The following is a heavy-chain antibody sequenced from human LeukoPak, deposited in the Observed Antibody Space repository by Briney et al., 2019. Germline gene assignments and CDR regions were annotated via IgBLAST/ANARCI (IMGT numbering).Heavy chain of an antibody. V-gene: IGHV1-2*02. CDR2: INPTSGGT. CDR1: GYTFTGYY. Sequence: ASVKVSCKASGYTFTGYYMHWVRQAPGQGLEWMGWINPTSGGTNYAQKFQGRVTMTRDTSISTAYMELSRLRSDDTAVYYCARDPLSSSSSSHYYYYYMDVWGKGTTVTVSS. J-gene: IGHJ6*03. CDR3: ARDPLSSSSSSHYYYYYMDV. D-gene: IGHD6-6*01.